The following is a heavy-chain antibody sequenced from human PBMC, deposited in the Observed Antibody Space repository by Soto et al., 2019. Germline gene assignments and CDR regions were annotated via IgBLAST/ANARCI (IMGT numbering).Heavy chain of an antibody. V-gene: IGHV3-23*01. D-gene: IGHD2-8*01. CDR3: AKGPGYCTTSTCIFYFHY. Sequence: PGGSLRLSCAASGFTFSTYAMSWVRQAPGKGLEWVSGISGSGGITNYADSVKGRFTISRDNSKNTLSLQMNSLRAEDTAVYYCAKGPGYCTTSTCIFYFHYWGQGTLVTVSS. CDR1: GFTFSTYA. CDR2: ISGSGGIT. J-gene: IGHJ4*02.